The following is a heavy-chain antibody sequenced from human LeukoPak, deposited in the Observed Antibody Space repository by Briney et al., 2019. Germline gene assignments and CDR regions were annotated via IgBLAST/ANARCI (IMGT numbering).Heavy chain of an antibody. CDR3: AKGGYYYDSSGYPFFDY. Sequence: GGSLRLSCAASGFTFSSYAMSWDRQAPGRGLEWVSAISGSGGSTYYADSVKGRFTISRDNSKNTLYLQMNSLRAEDTAVYYCAKGGYYYDSSGYPFFDYWSQGTLVTVSS. D-gene: IGHD3-22*01. V-gene: IGHV3-23*01. J-gene: IGHJ4*02. CDR1: GFTFSSYA. CDR2: ISGSGGST.